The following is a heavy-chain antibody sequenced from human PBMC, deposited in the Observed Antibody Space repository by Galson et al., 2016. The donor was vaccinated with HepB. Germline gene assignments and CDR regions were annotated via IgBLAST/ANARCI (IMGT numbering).Heavy chain of an antibody. D-gene: IGHD4-17*01. CDR3: ARNPGYGDYNDAFDI. Sequence: SVKVSCKASGYTFTGYYMHWVRQAPGQGLEWMGWINPNSGGTNSVQNFQGRVTMTRDTSISTAYMELSRLTSDDTAVYYCARNPGYGDYNDAFDIWGQGTMVTVSS. V-gene: IGHV1-2*02. J-gene: IGHJ3*02. CDR2: INPNSGGT. CDR1: GYTFTGYY.